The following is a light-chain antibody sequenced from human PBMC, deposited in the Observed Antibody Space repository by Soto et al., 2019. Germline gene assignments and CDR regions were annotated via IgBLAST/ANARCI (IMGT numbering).Light chain of an antibody. V-gene: IGLV1-47*01. CDR1: SSNIGTNY. CDR2: RNH. CDR3: AGWDDSLHGLL. J-gene: IGLJ1*01. Sequence: QSVLTQPPSASGTPGQRVTISCSGGSSNIGTNYVYWYQQLPGTAPKLLIYRNHLRPSGGPDRFSASKSGTSASLAISGLRSEDEADYFCAGWDDSLHGLLFGSGTKVTVL.